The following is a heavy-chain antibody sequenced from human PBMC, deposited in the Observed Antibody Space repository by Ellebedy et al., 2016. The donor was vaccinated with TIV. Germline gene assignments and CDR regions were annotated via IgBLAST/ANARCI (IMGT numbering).Heavy chain of an antibody. V-gene: IGHV1-2*02. CDR2: INPNSGGT. J-gene: IGHJ3*02. D-gene: IGHD3-16*01. Sequence: ASVKVSXXASGYTFTGYYMHWVRQAPGQGLEWMGWINPNSGGTNYTQKFQGRVTMTRDTSISTAYMELSRLRSDDTAVYYCARDRNRWGSPDLDAFDIWGQGTMVTVSS. CDR3: ARDRNRWGSPDLDAFDI. CDR1: GYTFTGYY.